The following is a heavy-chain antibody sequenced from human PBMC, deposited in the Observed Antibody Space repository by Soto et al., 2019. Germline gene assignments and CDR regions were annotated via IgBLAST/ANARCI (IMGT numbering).Heavy chain of an antibody. V-gene: IGHV1-69*01. Sequence: QVQLVQSGAEVKKPGSSVKVSCKTSGGTFSTYGINWVRQAPGQGLEWVGGLIPISGTASYAQRFQGRVTITADESTSTAYMELSSLRSEDTAVYYCARVMRVYAIRGDLDYWGQGTLVTVSS. J-gene: IGHJ4*02. D-gene: IGHD2-8*01. CDR3: ARVMRVYAIRGDLDY. CDR1: GGTFSTYG. CDR2: LIPISGTA.